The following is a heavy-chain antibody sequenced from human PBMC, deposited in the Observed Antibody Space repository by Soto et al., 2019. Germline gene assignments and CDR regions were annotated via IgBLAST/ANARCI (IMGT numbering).Heavy chain of an antibody. V-gene: IGHV5-10-1*01. D-gene: IGHD3-10*01. CDR2: IDPSDSNT. J-gene: IGHJ4*02. CDR1: GYSFTTYW. CDR3: ARHVGSGAKFDS. Sequence: GESLKISCKASGYSFTTYWISWVRQMPGKRLEWMGRIDPSDSNTNYNPSFQGHVTLSAAKSINTAYLQWSSLKASDTAMYYCARHVGSGAKFDSWGLGTLVTVSS.